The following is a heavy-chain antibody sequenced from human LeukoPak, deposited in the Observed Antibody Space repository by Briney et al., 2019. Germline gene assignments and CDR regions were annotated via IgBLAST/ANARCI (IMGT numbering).Heavy chain of an antibody. Sequence: PSETLSLTCSVSGGSFSNYYWSWIRQPPGKGLEWIGYVYYTGSTNYNPSLKSRVTMFEDKSKTQFSLRLYSVTVADTAVYYCARHFAYSSSSYFDYWGQGSLVTVSS. V-gene: IGHV4-59*08. CDR2: VYYTGST. J-gene: IGHJ4*02. CDR3: ARHFAYSSSSYFDY. D-gene: IGHD6-6*01. CDR1: GGSFSNYY.